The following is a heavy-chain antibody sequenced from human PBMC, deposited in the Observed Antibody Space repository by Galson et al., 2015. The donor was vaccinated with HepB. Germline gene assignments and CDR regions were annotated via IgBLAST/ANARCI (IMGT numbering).Heavy chain of an antibody. D-gene: IGHD3-3*01. CDR1: GYTFTNYH. Sequence: SVKVSCKATGYTFTNYHIHWMRQAPGQRLEWMGTIKPNGGRTDYAQKFQGRVILTRDTSTSTVYMEVVNLRSEDTAIYYCARRHYDSWTGYPDSWGQGTLVIVSS. J-gene: IGHJ5*02. CDR2: IKPNGGRT. V-gene: IGHV1-46*01. CDR3: ARRHYDSWTGYPDS.